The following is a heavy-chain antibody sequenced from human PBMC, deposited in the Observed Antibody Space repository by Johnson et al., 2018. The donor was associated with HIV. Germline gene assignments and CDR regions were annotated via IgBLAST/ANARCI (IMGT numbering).Heavy chain of an antibody. CDR2: INWNGGST. D-gene: IGHD5-12*01. CDR1: GFTFDDYG. Sequence: VQLVESGGGVVRPGGSLRLSCVASGFTFDDYGMSWVRQAPGKGLEWVSGINWNGGSTGYADSVKGRFTISRDNAKNSLYLQMNSLRAEDTALYYCARDFYAVVATPFIGSAFDIWGQGTMVTVSS. CDR3: ARDFYAVVATPFIGSAFDI. V-gene: IGHV3-20*04. J-gene: IGHJ3*02.